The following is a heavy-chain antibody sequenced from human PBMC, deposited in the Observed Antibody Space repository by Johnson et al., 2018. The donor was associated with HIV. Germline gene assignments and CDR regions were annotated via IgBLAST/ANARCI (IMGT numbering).Heavy chain of an antibody. CDR2: ISYDGSNK. Sequence: VQLVESGGGVVQPGRSLRLSCAASGFTFSSYAMHWVRQAPGKGLEWVAVISYDGSNKYYADSVKGRFTISRDNSKNTLYLQMNSLRAEDTAVYYCAKDLPRRRIPTKDDAFDSWGQGTMVTVSS. J-gene: IGHJ3*02. CDR1: GFTFSSYA. CDR3: AKDLPRRRIPTKDDAFDS. D-gene: IGHD1-26*01. V-gene: IGHV3-30-3*01.